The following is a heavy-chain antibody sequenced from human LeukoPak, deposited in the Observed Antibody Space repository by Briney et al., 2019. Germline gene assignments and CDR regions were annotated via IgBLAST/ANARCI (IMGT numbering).Heavy chain of an antibody. V-gene: IGHV3-23*01. CDR1: GFTFSSYV. D-gene: IGHD6-19*01. J-gene: IGHJ4*02. Sequence: GGSLRLSCAASGFTFSSYVMTWVRQAPGKGLEWVSGISGSGGSTYYADSVKGRFTISRDNSKNTLYLQMSSLRAEDTAVYYCAKDRSSSWYHPTDYWGQGTLVTVSS. CDR2: ISGSGGST. CDR3: AKDRSSSWYHPTDY.